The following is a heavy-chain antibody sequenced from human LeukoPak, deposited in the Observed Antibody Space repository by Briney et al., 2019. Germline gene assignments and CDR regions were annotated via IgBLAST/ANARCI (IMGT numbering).Heavy chain of an antibody. CDR3: ARHMGIKKHSSLDY. CDR1: GGSISSSSYY. D-gene: IGHD3-22*01. Sequence: SETLSLTCTVSGGSISSSSYYWGWIRQPPGKGLEWIGSIYYSGSTYYNPSLKSRVTISVDTSKNQFSLKLSSVTAADTAVYYCARHMGIKKHSSLDYWGQGTLVTVSS. CDR2: IYYSGST. J-gene: IGHJ4*02. V-gene: IGHV4-39*01.